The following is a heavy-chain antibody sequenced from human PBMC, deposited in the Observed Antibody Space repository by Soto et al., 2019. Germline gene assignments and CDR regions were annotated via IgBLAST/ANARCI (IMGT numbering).Heavy chain of an antibody. V-gene: IGHV4-39*01. CDR3: ARRARHSDFLDS. CDR2: IYYDGST. J-gene: IGHJ5*01. Sequence: PSETLSLTCAVSGDSITSPIYYWDWIRRPPGEGLEWIATIYYDGSTFYNPSLKSRVTMSIDTSKNQFSLKLTSVAAADKAVYYCARRARHSDFLDSWGRGTLVTVSS. D-gene: IGHD3-3*01. CDR1: GDSITSPIYY.